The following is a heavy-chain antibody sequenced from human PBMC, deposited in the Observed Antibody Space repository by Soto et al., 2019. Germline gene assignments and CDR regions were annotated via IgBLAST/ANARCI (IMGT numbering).Heavy chain of an antibody. CDR3: TKGCSSSSNCYIIAY. V-gene: IGHV3-30*18. Sequence: QVQLVESGGGVVQPGRSLRLSCAASGFTFSSNGMHWVRQAPGKGLEWVAVMSNDGSHTSYADSAKGRFTISRDNSKNTLYLQMNSLRAEDSGIYYCTKGCSSSSNCYIIAYWGQRALVTVSS. CDR1: GFTFSSNG. J-gene: IGHJ4*02. D-gene: IGHD2-15*01. CDR2: MSNDGSHT.